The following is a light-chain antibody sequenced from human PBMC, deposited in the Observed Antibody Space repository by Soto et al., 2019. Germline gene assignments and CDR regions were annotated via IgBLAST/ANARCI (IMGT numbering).Light chain of an antibody. J-gene: IGLJ1*01. CDR3: CSYAGSSTYV. Sequence: QSVLTQPASVSGSPGQSITISCTGTSSDVGSYNLVSWYQQHPGKAPKLMIYEGSKWPSGVSNRFSSSKSGNTASLTISGLQAEDEADYYCCSYAGSSTYVFGTGTKVTVL. CDR1: SSDVGSYNL. CDR2: EGS. V-gene: IGLV2-23*01.